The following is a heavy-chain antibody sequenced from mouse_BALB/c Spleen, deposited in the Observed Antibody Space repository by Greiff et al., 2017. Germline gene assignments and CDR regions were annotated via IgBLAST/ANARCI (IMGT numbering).Heavy chain of an antibody. Sequence: EVKLVESGGDLVKPGGSLKLSCAASGFTFSSYTMSWVRQTPEKRLEWVATISSGGSYTYDQDSVKGRFTISRDNAKNTLYLQMSSLKSEDTAMYYCTREDYGNYEGTWFAYWGQGTLVTVSA. CDR3: TREDYGNYEGTWFAY. CDR2: ISSGGSYT. J-gene: IGHJ3*01. CDR1: GFTFSSYT. V-gene: IGHV5-6-4*01. D-gene: IGHD2-1*01.